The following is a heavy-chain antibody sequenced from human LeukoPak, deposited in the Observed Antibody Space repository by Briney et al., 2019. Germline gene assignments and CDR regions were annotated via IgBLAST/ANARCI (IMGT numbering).Heavy chain of an antibody. V-gene: IGHV3-74*01. D-gene: IGHD5-18*01. J-gene: IGHJ4*02. CDR1: VFTFSSYW. Sequence: PGGSLRLSCAASVFTFSSYWMHWLRQAPGKGLVWVSRINSDGSSQSYADSVKGRFTISRDNAKNTLYLQMNRRRAEDTAVYYCTTEMDTAIYYWGQGTLVTVSS. CDR3: TTEMDTAIYY. CDR2: INSDGSSQ.